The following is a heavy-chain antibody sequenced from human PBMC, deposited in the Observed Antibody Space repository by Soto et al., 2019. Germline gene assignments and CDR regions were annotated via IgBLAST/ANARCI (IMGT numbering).Heavy chain of an antibody. CDR3: AREASGYDFEYYFDY. V-gene: IGHV3-7*01. CDR1: GFTSSSYW. Sequence: GGSLRLSCAASGFTSSSYWMSWVRQAPGKGLEWVANIKQDGSEKYYVDSVKGRFTISRDNAKNSLYLQMNSLRAEDTAVYYCAREASGYDFEYYFDYWGQGTLVTGSS. CDR2: IKQDGSEK. D-gene: IGHD5-12*01. J-gene: IGHJ4*02.